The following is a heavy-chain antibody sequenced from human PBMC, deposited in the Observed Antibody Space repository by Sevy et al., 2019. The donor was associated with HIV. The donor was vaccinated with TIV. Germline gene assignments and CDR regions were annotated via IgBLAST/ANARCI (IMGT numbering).Heavy chain of an antibody. V-gene: IGHV3-30-3*01. CDR1: GFTFSSYA. CDR2: ISSDGSNK. D-gene: IGHD2-15*01. Sequence: GGSLRLSCAASGFTFSSYAMHWVRQAPGKGLEWVAVISSDGSNKYYADSVKGRFTISRDNSKNTLYLQMNRLRAEDTAVYYCASEDPCSGGSCYSGYYYYGMDVWAQGTTVTAP. J-gene: IGHJ6*02. CDR3: ASEDPCSGGSCYSGYYYYGMDV.